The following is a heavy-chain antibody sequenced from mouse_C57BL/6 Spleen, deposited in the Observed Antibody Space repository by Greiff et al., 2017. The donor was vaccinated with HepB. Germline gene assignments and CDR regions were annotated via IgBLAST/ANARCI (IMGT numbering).Heavy chain of an antibody. Sequence: QVQLQQPGAELVKPGASVKLSCKASGYTFTSYWMHWVKQRPGQGLEWIGMIHPNSGSTNYNEKFKSKATMTVDKSSSTAYMQLSRLTSEDSAVYYWASLSPVGGAWFAYWGQGTLGTVSA. CDR3: ASLSPVGGAWFAY. CDR1: GYTFTSYW. CDR2: IHPNSGST. V-gene: IGHV1-64*01. J-gene: IGHJ3*01. D-gene: IGHD1-1*01.